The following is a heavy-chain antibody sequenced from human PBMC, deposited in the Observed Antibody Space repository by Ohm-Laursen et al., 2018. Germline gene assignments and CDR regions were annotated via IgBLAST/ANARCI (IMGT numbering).Heavy chain of an antibody. Sequence: SVKVSCKASGYTFTGYYMHWVRQAPGQGLEWMGIINPSGGSTSYAQKFQGRVTMTRDTSTSTVYMELSSLRSEDTAVYYCARDEIPGDYYYYYGMDVWGQGTTVTVSS. CDR1: GYTFTGYY. CDR2: INPSGGST. CDR3: ARDEIPGDYYYYYGMDV. D-gene: IGHD1-14*01. V-gene: IGHV1-46*01. J-gene: IGHJ6*02.